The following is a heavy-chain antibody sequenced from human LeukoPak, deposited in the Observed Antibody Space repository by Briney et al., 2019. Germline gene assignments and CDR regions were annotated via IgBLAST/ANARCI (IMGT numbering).Heavy chain of an antibody. CDR2: IKQDGSEK. CDR3: ARTSLDIVATNDYFDY. J-gene: IGHJ4*02. D-gene: IGHD5-12*01. V-gene: IGHV3-7*01. CDR1: GFTFSSYW. Sequence: TGGSLRLSCAASGFTFSSYWMSWVRQAPGKGLEWVANIKQDGSEKYYVDSVKGRFTISRDNAKNSLYLQMNSLRAEDTAVYYCARTSLDIVATNDYFDYWGQGTLVTVSS.